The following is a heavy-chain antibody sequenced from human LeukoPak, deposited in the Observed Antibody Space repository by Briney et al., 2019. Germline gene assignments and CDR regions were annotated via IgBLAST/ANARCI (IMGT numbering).Heavy chain of an antibody. J-gene: IGHJ4*02. CDR3: ARGTNDYTCDY. CDR1: GYSISNGYY. Sequence: SETLSLTCAVSGYSISNGYYWGWVRQPPGKGLEWIGSIYHSESTSYYPSLKSRVSISVDTSKNHFSLKVSSVTAADTAVYFCARGTNDYTCDYWGQGTLVTVSS. CDR2: IYHSEST. D-gene: IGHD4-11*01. V-gene: IGHV4-38-2*01.